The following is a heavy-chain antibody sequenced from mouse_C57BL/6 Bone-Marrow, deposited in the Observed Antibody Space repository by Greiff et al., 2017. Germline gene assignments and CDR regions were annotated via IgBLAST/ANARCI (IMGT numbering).Heavy chain of an antibody. J-gene: IGHJ1*03. CDR2: IHPNSGST. D-gene: IGHD1-1*01. CDR3: ARRRYYGSDWYFDV. Sequence: QVQLQQSGAELVKPGASVKLSCKASGYTFTSYWMHWVKQRPGQGLEWIGMIHPNSGSTNYNEKFKSKATLTVDKSSSTAYMQLSSLTSEDSAVYYCARRRYYGSDWYFDVWGTGTTVTVSS. CDR1: GYTFTSYW. V-gene: IGHV1-64*01.